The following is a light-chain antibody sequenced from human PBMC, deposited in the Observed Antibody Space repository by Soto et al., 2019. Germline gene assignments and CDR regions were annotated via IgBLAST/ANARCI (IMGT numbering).Light chain of an antibody. V-gene: IGKV1-9*01. Sequence: IQLTQSPSSLSASVGDTVTITCRASQDIAIYLACYQQKPGEAPKLLIYAASTLYGGVPSRFSGSGSGTEFTPTISSLQPDDFATYYCQQYERYSTFGQGTKVDIK. CDR1: QDIAIY. J-gene: IGKJ1*01. CDR3: QQYERYST. CDR2: AAS.